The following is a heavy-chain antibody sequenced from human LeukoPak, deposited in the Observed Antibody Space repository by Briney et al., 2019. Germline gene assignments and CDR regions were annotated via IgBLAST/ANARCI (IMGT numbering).Heavy chain of an antibody. J-gene: IGHJ4*02. Sequence: GASVKVSCKASGYTFTSYAMNWVRQAPGQGLEWMGWINTNTGNPTYAQGFTGRFVFSLDTSVSTAYLQISSLKAEDTAVYYCATTYYDYVWGSYRYPHSYYFDYWGQGTLVTVSS. D-gene: IGHD3-16*02. V-gene: IGHV7-4-1*02. CDR2: INTNTGNP. CDR1: GYTFTSYA. CDR3: ATTYYDYVWGSYRYPHSYYFDY.